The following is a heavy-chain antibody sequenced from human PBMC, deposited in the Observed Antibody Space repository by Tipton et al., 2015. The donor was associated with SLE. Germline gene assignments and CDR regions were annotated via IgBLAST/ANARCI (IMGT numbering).Heavy chain of an antibody. Sequence: TLSLTCTVSGGSISSGSYYWSWIRQPAGKGLEWIGHIYYSGSTNYNPSLKSRVTISVDTSKNQFSLKLSSVTAADTAVYYCARALLGWNGGYYYYGMDVWGQGTTVTVSS. CDR2: IYYSGST. D-gene: IGHD1-1*01. CDR1: GGSISSGSYY. V-gene: IGHV4-61*10. CDR3: ARALLGWNGGYYYYGMDV. J-gene: IGHJ6*02.